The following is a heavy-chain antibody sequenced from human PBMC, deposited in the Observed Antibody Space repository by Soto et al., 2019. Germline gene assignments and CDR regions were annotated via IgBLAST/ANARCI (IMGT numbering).Heavy chain of an antibody. CDR1: GFSFSSYS. V-gene: IGHV3-48*04. J-gene: IGHJ4*02. CDR3: ARDKDWAFDY. CDR2: IFVSSTTI. Sequence: EVQLVESGGGLVQPGGSLRLSCVASGFSFSSYSMVWVRQAPGKGLEWIAYIFVSSTTIHYADSVKGRFTVSGDNTQNSLFLLMNSLRAEDTAIYYCARDKDWAFDYWGQGTQVIVSS. D-gene: IGHD3-9*01.